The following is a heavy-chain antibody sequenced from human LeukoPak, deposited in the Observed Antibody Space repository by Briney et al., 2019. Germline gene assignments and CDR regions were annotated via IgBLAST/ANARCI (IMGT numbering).Heavy chain of an antibody. CDR2: IKSTTVDATP. V-gene: IGHV3-15*01. CDR1: GLTFSNAW. CDR3: ATGPGNSGY. D-gene: IGHD4-23*01. J-gene: IGHJ4*02. Sequence: MTGGSLRLSCAVSGLTFSNAWMSWVRQAPGKGLEWVGRIKSTTVDATPEYAAPVKGRFTISRDDSKNTVYLQMNSLKTEDTAVYYCATGPGNSGYWGQGTLVTVSS.